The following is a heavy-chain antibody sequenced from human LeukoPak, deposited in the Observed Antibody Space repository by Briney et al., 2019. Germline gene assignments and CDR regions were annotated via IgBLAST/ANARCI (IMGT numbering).Heavy chain of an antibody. J-gene: IGHJ4*02. Sequence: PSETLSLTCTVSGGSITSSSYYWGWIRQPPGKGLEWIGSIYYSGSTSYNPSLRRPVNISVETSKNQFSLKLSSVAAADTAVHDCGRQLHTGGYIPGNTLHVDYWGEGTLVSVSS. CDR2: IYYSGST. V-gene: IGHV4-39*01. CDR3: GRQLHTGGYIPGNTLHVDY. D-gene: IGHD3-10*01. CDR1: GGSITSSSYY.